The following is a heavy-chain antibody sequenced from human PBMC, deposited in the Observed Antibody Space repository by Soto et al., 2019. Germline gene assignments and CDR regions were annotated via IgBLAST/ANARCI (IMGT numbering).Heavy chain of an antibody. D-gene: IGHD3-22*01. Sequence: GGSLRLSCAASGLTFSSYDMHWVRQATGKGLEWVSAIGTAGDTYYPGSVKGRFTISRENAKNSLYLQMNSLRAEDTAVYYCARERYYYDSSGYYYYYGMDVWGQGTTVTVSS. V-gene: IGHV3-13*01. CDR2: IGTAGDT. CDR3: ARERYYYDSSGYYYYYGMDV. CDR1: GLTFSSYD. J-gene: IGHJ6*02.